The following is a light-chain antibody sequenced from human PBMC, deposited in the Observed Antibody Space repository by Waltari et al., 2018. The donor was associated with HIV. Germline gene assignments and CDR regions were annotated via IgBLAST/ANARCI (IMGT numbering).Light chain of an antibody. CDR1: SSDVGGYNY. V-gene: IGLV2-11*01. CDR2: DVT. Sequence: QSALIQPRSVSGSPGQSVTISCTGTSSDVGGYNYVSWYQQHPGKAPKLMIYDVTKRPSGVPDRFSGSKSGNTASLTISGLQAEDEADYYCCSYAGSYTFVFGGGTKVTVL. CDR3: CSYAGSYTFV. J-gene: IGLJ2*01.